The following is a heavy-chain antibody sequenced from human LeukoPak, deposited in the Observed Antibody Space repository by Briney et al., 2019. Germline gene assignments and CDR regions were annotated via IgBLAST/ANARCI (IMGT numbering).Heavy chain of an antibody. V-gene: IGHV3-33*01. D-gene: IGHD2-2*01. CDR2: IWSDGNKR. J-gene: IGHJ6*03. Sequence: GGSLTLSCAPSGFTFSKYGMQWVRHAPGKGLEWVAVIWSDGNKRYYSDSVKGRFTISRDNSGNTLFLQMNSLRAEDTAVYFCARDSTTSTYYMDAWGKGTTVTVSS. CDR1: GFTFSKYG. CDR3: ARDSTTSTYYMDA.